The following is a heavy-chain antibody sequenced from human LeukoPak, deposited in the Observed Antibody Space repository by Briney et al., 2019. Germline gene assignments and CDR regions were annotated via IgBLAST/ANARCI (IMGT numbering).Heavy chain of an antibody. J-gene: IGHJ4*02. CDR2: INPNSGGT. D-gene: IGHD6-6*01. V-gene: IGHV1-2*02. CDR3: AREYSSSSCDY. CDR1: GYTFSGYY. Sequence: ASVKVSCKATGYTFSGYYMHWVRQAPGQGLEWMGWINPNSGGTNYAQKFQGRVTMTRDTSISTAYMELSRLRSDDTAVYYCAREYSSSSCDYWGQGTLVTVSS.